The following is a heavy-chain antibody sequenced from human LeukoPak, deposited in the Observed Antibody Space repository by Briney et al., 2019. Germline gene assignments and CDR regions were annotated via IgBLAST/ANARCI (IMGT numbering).Heavy chain of an antibody. CDR3: ASHQGKWELRLAFDI. D-gene: IGHD1-26*01. J-gene: IGHJ3*02. Sequence: SETLSLTCTVSGVSISSDKYYWRWLRQRPGKGLEWIGYMYYSGSTSYNPSLKSRVSISLGTPKNQFSLKLTSVTAADTAVYYCASHQGKWELRLAFDIWGQGTMVTVSS. CDR1: GVSISSDKYY. V-gene: IGHV4-31*03. CDR2: MYYSGST.